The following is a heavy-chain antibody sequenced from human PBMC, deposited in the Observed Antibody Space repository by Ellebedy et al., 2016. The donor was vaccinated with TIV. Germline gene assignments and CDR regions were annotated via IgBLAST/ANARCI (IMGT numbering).Heavy chain of an antibody. CDR1: GVSITSHF. D-gene: IGHD3-22*01. Sequence: SETLSLTCAVSGVSITSHFWTWIRQPAGGGLEWIGRLHPSGTPNYNPSLKSRVIMSRDTSKDQFSLKLRSVTAADTAVYYCARHGPQWFDAFDLWGQGTLVIVSS. CDR2: LHPSGTP. J-gene: IGHJ3*01. CDR3: ARHGPQWFDAFDL. V-gene: IGHV4-4*07.